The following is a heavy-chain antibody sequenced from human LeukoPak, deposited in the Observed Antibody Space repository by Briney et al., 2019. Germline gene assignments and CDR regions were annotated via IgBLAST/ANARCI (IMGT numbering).Heavy chain of an antibody. J-gene: IGHJ4*02. CDR2: ISGSGGST. Sequence: GASLRLSCAASGFTFSSYAMSWVRQAPGKGLEWVLAISGSGGSTYYADSVKGRFTISRDNSKNTLYLQMNSLRAEDTAVYYCAKQGVLIRSYRDGVDYWGQGTLVTVSS. D-gene: IGHD1-26*01. CDR1: GFTFSSYA. V-gene: IGHV3-23*01. CDR3: AKQGVLIRSYRDGVDY.